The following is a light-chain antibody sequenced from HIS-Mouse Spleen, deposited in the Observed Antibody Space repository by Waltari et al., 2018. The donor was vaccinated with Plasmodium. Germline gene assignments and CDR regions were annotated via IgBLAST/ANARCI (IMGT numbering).Light chain of an antibody. CDR3: YSTDSSGNHRV. V-gene: IGLV3-10*01. J-gene: IGLJ3*02. Sequence: SYELTQPPSVSVSPGQTARITCSGDALPQKYTHLYQQKSGQAPVLVIYEDSKRPSGIPERFSGSSSGTMATLTISGAQVEDEADYYCYSTDSSGNHRVFGGGTKLTVL. CDR1: ALPQKY. CDR2: EDS.